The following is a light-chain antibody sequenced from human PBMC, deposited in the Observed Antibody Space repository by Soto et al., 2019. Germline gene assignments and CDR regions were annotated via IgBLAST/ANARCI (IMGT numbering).Light chain of an antibody. CDR1: QGVSSSF. CDR3: QQYGTSPEYT. Sequence: EIVLTQSPGTLSLSPGERATLSCRASQGVSSSFLAWYQQKPGQAPRLLIYGASRRASGIPDRFSGSGSGTDFTLTISRLEPEDFAVYYCQQYGTSPEYTFGQGTKLEIK. J-gene: IGKJ2*01. CDR2: GAS. V-gene: IGKV3-20*01.